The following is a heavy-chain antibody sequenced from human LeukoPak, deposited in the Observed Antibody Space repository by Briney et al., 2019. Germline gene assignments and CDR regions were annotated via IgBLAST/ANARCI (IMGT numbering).Heavy chain of an antibody. CDR2: ICGSGGGT. CDR1: GVTFSSYA. Sequence: PGGSLRLSCAASGVTFSSYAMSGVRKAPGEGLEWVSAICGSGGGTYYADSVKGRFTISRENSKNTLYLQMNSLRAEDTAVYYCAHDFWSGYYKDDYYYMDVWGKGTTVTVSS. V-gene: IGHV3-23*01. D-gene: IGHD3-3*01. J-gene: IGHJ6*03. CDR3: AHDFWSGYYKDDYYYMDV.